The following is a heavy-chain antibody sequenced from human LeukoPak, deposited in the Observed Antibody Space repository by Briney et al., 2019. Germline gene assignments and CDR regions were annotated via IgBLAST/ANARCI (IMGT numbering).Heavy chain of an antibody. CDR1: GFTFSSYS. V-gene: IGHV3-21*01. D-gene: IGHD4-23*01. J-gene: IGHJ4*02. CDR3: VRGNDYGGPHY. CDR2: ISSSTHYI. Sequence: PGGSLRLSCAASGFTFSSYSMNWVRQAPGKGLEWVSSISSSTHYIYYADSVKGRFTISRDNARNSLYLQMNSLRAEDTAVYYCVRGNDYGGPHYWGQGTLVTVSS.